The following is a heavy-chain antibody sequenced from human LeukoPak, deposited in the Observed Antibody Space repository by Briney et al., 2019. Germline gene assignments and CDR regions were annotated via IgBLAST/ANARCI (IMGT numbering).Heavy chain of an antibody. CDR3: ATVLHTSMTTWAAFDT. CDR2: LSASGGGT. CDR1: GLTFSNFA. D-gene: IGHD5-18*01. J-gene: IGHJ3*02. Sequence: GGSLRLSCAASGLTFSNFAMTWVRQTPGKGLEWVSALSASGGGTFYAPSVKVRFTISRDNSKNTVSLQMNSLRAEDTALYYCATVLHTSMTTWAAFDTWGQGTMVTVSS. V-gene: IGHV3-23*01.